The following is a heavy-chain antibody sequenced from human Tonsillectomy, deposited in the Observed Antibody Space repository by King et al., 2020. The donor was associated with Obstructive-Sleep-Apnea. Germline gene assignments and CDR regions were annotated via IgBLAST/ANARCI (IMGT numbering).Heavy chain of an antibody. CDR3: ARDLFYYNSGTSYEDTFDI. D-gene: IGHD3-10*01. CDR2: IIGHNGDT. CDR1: GYNFKTYG. Sequence: QLVQSGGEVKKPGASVRVSCKASGYNFKTYGLSWVGQAPGQGLEGMGWIIGHNGDTNYAQRLRGRVVMTADTTTSTAYMELSSLTPDDTAVYYCARDLFYYNSGTSYEDTFDIWGQGTMVTVSS. J-gene: IGHJ3*02. V-gene: IGHV1-18*01.